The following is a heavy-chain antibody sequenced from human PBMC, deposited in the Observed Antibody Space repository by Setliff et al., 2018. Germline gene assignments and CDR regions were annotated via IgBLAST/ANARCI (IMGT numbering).Heavy chain of an antibody. CDR2: IIPVLGMT. CDR3: AREGYCTNGVCNYFDY. D-gene: IGHD2-8*01. V-gene: IGHV1-69*10. Sequence: GASVKVSCKASGDPFNAYGVSWVRQAPGQGLEWMGAIIPVLGMTDYAQKFQGRLTITADQSTTTVYMELSSLRSDDTAVYYCAREGYCTNGVCNYFDYWGQGTLVTVSS. J-gene: IGHJ4*02. CDR1: GDPFNAYG.